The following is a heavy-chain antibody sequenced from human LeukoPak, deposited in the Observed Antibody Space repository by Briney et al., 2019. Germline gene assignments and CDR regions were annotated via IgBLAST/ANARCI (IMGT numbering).Heavy chain of an antibody. CDR3: AKDPPILRWSFDY. CDR1: GFTFDDYA. D-gene: IGHD4-23*01. Sequence: PGRSLRLSCAASGFTFDDYAMHWVRQAPGKGLEWVSGISWNSGSIGYADSVKGRFTISRDNAKNSLYLQMNSLRAEDTAVYYCAKDPPILRWSFDYWGQGTLVTVSS. CDR2: ISWNSGSI. J-gene: IGHJ4*02. V-gene: IGHV3-9*01.